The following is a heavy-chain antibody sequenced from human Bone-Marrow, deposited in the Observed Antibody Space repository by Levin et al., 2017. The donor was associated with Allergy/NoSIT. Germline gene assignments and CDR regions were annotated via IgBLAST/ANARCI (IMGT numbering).Heavy chain of an antibody. Sequence: ASVKVSCKASGYTFTTYGLTWVRQAPGQGLEWMGWVSAYSGNTNYALNLQDRVTMTTDTATNTAYMELTSLRSDDTAIYYCARGHFPYYYYGMDIWGQGTTVVVSS. CDR3: ARGHFPYYYYGMDI. J-gene: IGHJ6*02. V-gene: IGHV1-18*01. CDR2: VSAYSGNT. CDR1: GYTFTTYG.